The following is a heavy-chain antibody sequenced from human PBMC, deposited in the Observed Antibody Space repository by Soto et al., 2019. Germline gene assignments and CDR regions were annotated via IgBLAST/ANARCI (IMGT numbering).Heavy chain of an antibody. CDR3: ARHGYCGGDCYPTEYYFDY. CDR2: IYYSGST. Sequence: PSETLSLTCTLSAGSISSSSYYWCWIRQPPGKGLEWIGSIYYSGSTYYNPSLKSRVTIAVDTSKNQFSLKLSSVTAADTAVYYCARHGYCGGDCYPTEYYFDYWGQGTLVTVSS. V-gene: IGHV4-39*01. D-gene: IGHD2-21*02. J-gene: IGHJ4*02. CDR1: AGSISSSSYY.